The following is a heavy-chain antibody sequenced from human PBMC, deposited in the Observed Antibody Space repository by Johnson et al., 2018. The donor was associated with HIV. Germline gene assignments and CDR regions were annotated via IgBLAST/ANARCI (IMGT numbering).Heavy chain of an antibody. D-gene: IGHD1-26*01. CDR3: AKDWDPTGSYELAFDI. Sequence: QVQLVESGGGVVQPGRSLRLSCAASGFTFSSYGMHWVRQAPGKGLEWVAVISYDGSNKYYADSVKGRFTISRDNSKNTLYLQMNSLRAEDTAVYYCAKDWDPTGSYELAFDIWGQGTMVTVSS. V-gene: IGHV3-30*18. J-gene: IGHJ3*02. CDR1: GFTFSSYG. CDR2: ISYDGSNK.